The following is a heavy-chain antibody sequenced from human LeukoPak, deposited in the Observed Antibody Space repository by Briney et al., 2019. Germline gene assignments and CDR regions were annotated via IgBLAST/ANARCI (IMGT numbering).Heavy chain of an antibody. CDR1: GGTFSSYA. J-gene: IGHJ4*02. CDR2: IIPIFGTA. D-gene: IGHD6-19*01. Sequence: SVKVSCKASGGTFSSYAISWVRQAPGQGLEWMGGIIPIFGTANYAQKFQGGVTITADESTSTAYMELSSLRSGDTAVYYCARVKGQWLDYWGQGTLVTVSS. V-gene: IGHV1-69*01. CDR3: ARVKGQWLDY.